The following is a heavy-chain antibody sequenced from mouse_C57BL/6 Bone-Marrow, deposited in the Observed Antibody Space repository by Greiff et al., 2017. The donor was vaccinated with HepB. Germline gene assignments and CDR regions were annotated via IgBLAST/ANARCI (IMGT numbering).Heavy chain of an antibody. J-gene: IGHJ3*01. D-gene: IGHD1-1*01. V-gene: IGHV5-2*01. CDR3: ARRNNSVVAGEYAY. CDR2: INSDGGST. CDR1: EYEFPTHD. Sequence: VQLKESGGGLVQPGESLKLSCESTEYEFPTHDMSWVRKTPEKRLELVAAINSDGGSTYYQDTMERRFIVSRDNTKKTLYLQMSSLRSEDTAMYYCARRNNSVVAGEYAYWGKGTLVTVSA.